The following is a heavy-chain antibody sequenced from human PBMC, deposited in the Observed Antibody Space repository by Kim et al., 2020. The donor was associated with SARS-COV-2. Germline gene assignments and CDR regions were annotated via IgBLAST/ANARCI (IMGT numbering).Heavy chain of an antibody. Sequence: SETLSLTFAVYGGSFSGYYWSWIRQPPGKGLEWIGEINHSGSTNYNPSLKSRVTISVDTSKNQFSLKLSSVTAADTAVYYCARGLGYDYGWGSYRPSRWFDPWGQGTLVTVSS. CDR2: INHSGST. CDR3: ARGLGYDYGWGSYRPSRWFDP. CDR1: GGSFSGYY. J-gene: IGHJ5*02. D-gene: IGHD3-16*02. V-gene: IGHV4-34*01.